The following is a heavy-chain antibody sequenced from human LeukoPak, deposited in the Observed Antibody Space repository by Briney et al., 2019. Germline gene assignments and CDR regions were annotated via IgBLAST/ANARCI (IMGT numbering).Heavy chain of an antibody. D-gene: IGHD3-10*01. V-gene: IGHV3-7*03. CDR3: ARDWVAGVPFDAFDI. CDR1: GFTLSSYW. CDR2: IKEEGSEK. Sequence: TGGSLRLSCAASGFTLSSYWMSWVRQAPGKGLEWVANIKEEGSEKYYVDSVKGRFTISRDNAKNSLYLQMNSLTAEDTAMYYCARDWVAGVPFDAFDIWGQGTMVSVSS. J-gene: IGHJ3*02.